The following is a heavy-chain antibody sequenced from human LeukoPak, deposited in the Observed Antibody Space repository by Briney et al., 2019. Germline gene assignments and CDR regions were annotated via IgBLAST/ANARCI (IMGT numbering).Heavy chain of an antibody. V-gene: IGHV4-59*08. J-gene: IGHJ4*02. CDR2: IHYSGST. CDR3: ARQSNWEYYFDY. D-gene: IGHD1-26*01. CDR1: GGSISSYY. Sequence: SETLSLTCTVSGGSISSYYWSWIRQPPGKGLEWIGYIHYSGSTNYNPSLKSRVTISVDTSKNQFSLKLSSVTAADTAVYYCARQSNWEYYFDYWGQGTLVTVSS.